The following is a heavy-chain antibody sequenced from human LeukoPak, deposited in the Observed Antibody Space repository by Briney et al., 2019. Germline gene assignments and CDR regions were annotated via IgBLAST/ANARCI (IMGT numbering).Heavy chain of an antibody. V-gene: IGHV1-2*02. CDR1: GFTFTGYY. Sequence: ASVKVSCKASGFTFTGYYIHWVRQAPGQGLEWMGWINPNSGGTNYAQKFQGRVTMTWDTSISTAYMELSSLRSEDTAVYYCARDEGSSSLDYWGQGTLVTVSS. CDR3: ARDEGSSSLDY. D-gene: IGHD6-6*01. J-gene: IGHJ4*02. CDR2: INPNSGGT.